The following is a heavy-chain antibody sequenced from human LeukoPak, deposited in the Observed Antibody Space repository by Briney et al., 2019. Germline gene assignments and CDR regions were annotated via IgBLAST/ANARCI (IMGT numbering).Heavy chain of an antibody. J-gene: IGHJ4*02. CDR1: GGSIRSYY. CDR3: ARETLVRGDYYFDY. Sequence: AETLSLTCTVSGGSIRSYYWPWIRQPPGKGREGMGYIYYSGTINYNPSLNSRVTISVDTCRYQFPLRLSSVTAADTAGYFCARETLVRGDYYFDYWGQGTLVTVSS. V-gene: IGHV4-59*01. CDR2: IYYSGTI. D-gene: IGHD3-10*01.